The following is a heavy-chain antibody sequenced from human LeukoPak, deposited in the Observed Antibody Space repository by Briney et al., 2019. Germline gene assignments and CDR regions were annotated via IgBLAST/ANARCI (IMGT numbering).Heavy chain of an antibody. Sequence: GGSLRLSCAASGFTFSSYARRWGRQAPGKGLGWVSAISGSGGSTYYADSVKGRFTISRDNSKNTLYLQMNSLRAEDTAVYYCAKSPILTGYFQHWGQGTLVTVSS. CDR3: AKSPILTGYFQH. V-gene: IGHV3-23*01. CDR2: ISGSGGST. CDR1: GFTFSSYA. D-gene: IGHD3-9*01. J-gene: IGHJ1*01.